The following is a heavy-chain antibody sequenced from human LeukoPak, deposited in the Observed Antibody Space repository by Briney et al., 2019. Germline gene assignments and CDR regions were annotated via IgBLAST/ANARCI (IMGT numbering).Heavy chain of an antibody. J-gene: IGHJ3*01. CDR3: AREDDSWGPNNLDL. D-gene: IGHD7-27*01. CDR1: AFTFSDYS. Sequence: GGSLRLSCAAPAFTFSDYSMNWVRQAPGKGLEWISYIDTSSSTMYYADSVMGRFTISRDNARESLYLQMNSLRDEDTAVYYCAREDDSWGPNNLDLWGQGTWSPSPQ. CDR2: IDTSSSTM. V-gene: IGHV3-48*02.